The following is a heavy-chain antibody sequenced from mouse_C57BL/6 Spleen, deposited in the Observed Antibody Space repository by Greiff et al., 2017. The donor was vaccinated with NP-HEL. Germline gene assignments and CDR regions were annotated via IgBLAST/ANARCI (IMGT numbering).Heavy chain of an antibody. J-gene: IGHJ2*01. Sequence: VQLQQSGAELVRPGASVTLSCKASGYTFTDYEMHWVKQTPVHGLEWIGAIDPETGGTAYNQKFKGKAILTADKSSSTAYMELRSLTSEDSAVYYCTRQNRGFDYWGQGTTLTVSS. CDR1: GYTFTDYE. CDR3: TRQNRGFDY. CDR2: IDPETGGT. V-gene: IGHV1-15*01. D-gene: IGHD3-1*01.